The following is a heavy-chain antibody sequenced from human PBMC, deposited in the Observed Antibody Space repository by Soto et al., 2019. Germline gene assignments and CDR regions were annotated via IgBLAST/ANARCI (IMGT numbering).Heavy chain of an antibody. V-gene: IGHV4-59*01. Sequence: SETLSLTCTVSGGSISSYYWSWIRQPPGKGLEWIGYIYYSGSTNYNPSPKSRVTISVDTSKNQFSLKLSSVTAADTAVYYCARDQVVAVACYYYYYCMDVWGQGTTVTVSS. J-gene: IGHJ6*02. CDR1: GGSISSYY. D-gene: IGHD6-19*01. CDR2: IYYSGST. CDR3: ARDQVVAVACYYYYYCMDV.